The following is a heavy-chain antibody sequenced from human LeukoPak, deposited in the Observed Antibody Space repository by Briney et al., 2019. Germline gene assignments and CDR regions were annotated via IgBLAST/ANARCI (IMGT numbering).Heavy chain of an antibody. J-gene: IGHJ4*02. D-gene: IGHD2-2*01. CDR3: AKDHCSRTNCYAGPDY. Sequence: RGSLRLSCAASGFTFSSYAMNWVRQAPGKGLEWVSGLIRGGGTTHYADSVKGRFTISSDYSSNTLYLQMNSLRPEDTALYYCAKDHCSRTNCYAGPDYWGQGTLVTVSS. CDR1: GFTFSSYA. CDR2: LIRGGGTT. V-gene: IGHV3-23*01.